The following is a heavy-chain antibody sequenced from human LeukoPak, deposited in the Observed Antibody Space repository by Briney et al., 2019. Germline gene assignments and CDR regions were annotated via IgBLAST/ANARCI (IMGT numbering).Heavy chain of an antibody. CDR1: GFTFSSYS. J-gene: IGHJ4*02. CDR2: ISSGGSTT. CDR3: ARDHMGYDY. V-gene: IGHV3-48*04. Sequence: GGSLRLSCAASGFTFSSYSMNWVRQAPGKGLEWVSYISSGGSTTYYAGSVKGRFTVSRDNAKNSLYLQMNSLRAEDAAVYYCARDHMGYDYWGQGTLVTVSS. D-gene: IGHD1-26*01.